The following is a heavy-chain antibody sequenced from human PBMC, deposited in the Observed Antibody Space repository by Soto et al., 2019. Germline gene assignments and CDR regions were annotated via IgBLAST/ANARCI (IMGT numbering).Heavy chain of an antibody. CDR2: ISYDGSNQ. J-gene: IGHJ4*02. CDR3: AKDQASGQGSFDS. V-gene: IGHV3-30*18. Sequence: GGSLRLSCAASGFTFNIYGMHWVRQAPDKGLEWVALISYDGSNQYYADSVKGRFTISRDNSKNTLFLQMNSLRADNTAVYYCAKDQASGQGSFDSWGQGTLVTVSS. CDR1: GFTFNIYG.